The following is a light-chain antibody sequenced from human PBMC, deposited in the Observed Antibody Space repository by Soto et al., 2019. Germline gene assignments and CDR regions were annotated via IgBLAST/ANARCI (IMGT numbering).Light chain of an antibody. V-gene: IGKV3-20*01. J-gene: IGKJ3*01. CDR3: QQYGSSLLFT. CDR1: QSVSSSY. CDR2: GAS. Sequence: EIVLTQSPGTLSLSPGERATLSCRASQSVSSSYLAWYQQKPGQAPRLLIYGASSRATGIPDRFSSSGSGTDFTLTISRLEPEDFPVYYCQQYGSSLLFTFGPGTKVDIK.